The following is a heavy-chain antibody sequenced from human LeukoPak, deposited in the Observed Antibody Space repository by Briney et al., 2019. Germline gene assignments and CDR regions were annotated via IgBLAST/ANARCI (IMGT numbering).Heavy chain of an antibody. CDR3: ARDLKMGAAGTRTYYYYGMDV. CDR2: IIPILGIA. J-gene: IGHJ6*02. Sequence: SVKVSCKASGGTFSSYAISWVRQAPGQGLEWMGRIIPILGIANYAQKFQGRVTITADKSTSTAYMELSSLRSEDTAVYYCARDLKMGAAGTRTYYYYGMDVWGQGTTVTVSS. CDR1: GGTFSSYA. D-gene: IGHD6-13*01. V-gene: IGHV1-69*04.